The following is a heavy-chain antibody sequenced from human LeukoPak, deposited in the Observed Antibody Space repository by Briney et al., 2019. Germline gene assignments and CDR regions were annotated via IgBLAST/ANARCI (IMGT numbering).Heavy chain of an antibody. Sequence: PGGSLRLSCAASGFTFSSYSMNWVRQAPGKGLEWVSSISSSSSYIYYADSVKGRFTISRDNAKNSLYLQMNSLRAEDTAVYYCARDCRRYFDWPPRDAFDIWGQGTMVTVSS. J-gene: IGHJ3*02. V-gene: IGHV3-21*01. CDR1: GFTFSSYS. D-gene: IGHD3-9*01. CDR3: ARDCRRYFDWPPRDAFDI. CDR2: ISSSSSYI.